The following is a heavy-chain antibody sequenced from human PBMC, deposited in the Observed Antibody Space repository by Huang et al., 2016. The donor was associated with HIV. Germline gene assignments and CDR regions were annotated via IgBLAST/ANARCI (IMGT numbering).Heavy chain of an antibody. CDR1: GYTFTTYS. J-gene: IGHJ4*02. D-gene: IGHD3-9*01. CDR2: INTKTGKP. CDR3: ARYRLTGTFLDS. Sequence: QVQLVQSGSVLRKPGASVKVSCKASGYTFTTYSLIWVRQAPGQGLEWMRWINTKTGKPTYVQGCTGRFVFSLDTTVNTAYLQISSLKTDDTAKYFCARYRLTGTFLDSWGQGTQVTVSS. V-gene: IGHV7-4-1*02.